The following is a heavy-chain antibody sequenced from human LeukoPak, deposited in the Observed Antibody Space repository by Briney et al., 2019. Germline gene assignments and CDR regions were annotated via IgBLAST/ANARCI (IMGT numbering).Heavy chain of an antibody. V-gene: IGHV1-2*02. CDR3: AREDSSGYDY. Sequence: ASVTVSCKASGYAFTGYYMRWVRQAPGQGLEWMGWINPNSGGTNYAQNFQGRVTMTRDTSISTAYMEVSRLRSDDTAVYYCAREDSSGYDYWGQGTLVTVSS. J-gene: IGHJ4*02. CDR2: INPNSGGT. CDR1: GYAFTGYY. D-gene: IGHD3-22*01.